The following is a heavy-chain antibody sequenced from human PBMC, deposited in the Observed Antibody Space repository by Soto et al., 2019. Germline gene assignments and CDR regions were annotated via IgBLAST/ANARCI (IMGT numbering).Heavy chain of an antibody. CDR2: IRPSSESM. V-gene: IGHV3-48*02. Sequence: GSLRLSCAASGFTFSTYPMNWVRQAPGKGLEWVSNIRPSSESMSYADSVKGRFTVSRDNAKNSLSLQMNSLRDDDTAVYYCARDSDFAFDYWGQGTLVTVSS. D-gene: IGHD2-21*02. CDR3: ARDSDFAFDY. J-gene: IGHJ4*02. CDR1: GFTFSTYP.